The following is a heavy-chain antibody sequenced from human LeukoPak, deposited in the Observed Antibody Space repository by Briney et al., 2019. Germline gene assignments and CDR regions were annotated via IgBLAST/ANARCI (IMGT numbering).Heavy chain of an antibody. CDR3: AKGLPGDLLPLDS. D-gene: IGHD3-16*01. Sequence: PGGSLRLSCAPSGFTFSSYAMSWVRQAPGKGLEWVSGISGSGGSTFYADSVKGRFTISRDNSKNTLYLQMNSLRVEDTAVCSCAKGLPGDLLPLDSWGKGTLVTVSS. J-gene: IGHJ4*02. V-gene: IGHV3-23*01. CDR1: GFTFSSYA. CDR2: ISGSGGST.